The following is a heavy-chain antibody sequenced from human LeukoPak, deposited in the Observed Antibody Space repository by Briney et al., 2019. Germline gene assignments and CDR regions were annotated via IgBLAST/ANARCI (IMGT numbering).Heavy chain of an antibody. J-gene: IGHJ5*02. CDR3: ARGFSYDSSAYYAWFDP. CDR2: INPNSGGK. Sequence: GASVKVSCKASGYTFTDYYLYWVRQAPGQGLEWMGWINPNSGGKNYAQKFQGRVTMTRDTSISTAYMELSRLRSDDTAVYYCARGFSYDSSAYYAWFDPWGQGILVTVSS. D-gene: IGHD3-22*01. V-gene: IGHV1-2*02. CDR1: GYTFTDYY.